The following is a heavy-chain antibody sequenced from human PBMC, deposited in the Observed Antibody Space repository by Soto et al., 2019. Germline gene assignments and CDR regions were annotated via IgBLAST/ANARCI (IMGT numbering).Heavy chain of an antibody. J-gene: IGHJ6*02. CDR3: ARSRAPSSRDGYYYGMDV. V-gene: IGHV3-33*01. CDR1: GFTFSSYG. CDR2: IWYDGSNK. Sequence: GGSLRLSCAASGFTFSSYGMHWVRQAPGKGLEWVAVIWYDGSNKYYADSVKGRFTISRDNSKNTLYLQMNSLRAEDTAVYYCARSRAPSSRDGYYYGMDVWGQRTTVTVSS. D-gene: IGHD6-13*01.